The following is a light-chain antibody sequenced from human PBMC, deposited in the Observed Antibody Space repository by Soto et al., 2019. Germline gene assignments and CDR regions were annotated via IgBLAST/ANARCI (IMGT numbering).Light chain of an antibody. CDR2: RGS. Sequence: EVVMTQSPATLSASPGERVTLSCRASQNLGSSLAWYQQRPGQAPRLLLYRGSTRATGIPARFSGSGSGTEFTVAISSLQSEDCAVYYCQQYNYWPPYPFGQGTSLEF. CDR1: QNLGSS. CDR3: QQYNYWPPYP. J-gene: IGKJ2*01. V-gene: IGKV3-15*01.